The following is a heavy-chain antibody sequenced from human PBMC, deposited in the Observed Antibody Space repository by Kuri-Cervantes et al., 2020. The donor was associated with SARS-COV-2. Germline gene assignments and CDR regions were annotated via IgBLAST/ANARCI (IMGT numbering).Heavy chain of an antibody. J-gene: IGHJ4*02. CDR2: IYYSGST. CDR3: ARGYGYQLLGLSYFDY. V-gene: IGHV4-61*05. D-gene: IGHD2-2*01. Sequence: SETLSLTCTVSGGSITSNKYYWGWIRQPPGKGLEWIGYIYYSGSTNYNPSLKSRVTISVDTSKNQFSLKLSSVTAADTAVYYCARGYGYQLLGLSYFDYWGQGTLVTVSS. CDR1: GGSITSNKYY.